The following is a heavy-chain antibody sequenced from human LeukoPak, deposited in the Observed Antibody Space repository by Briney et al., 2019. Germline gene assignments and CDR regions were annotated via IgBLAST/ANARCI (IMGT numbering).Heavy chain of an antibody. Sequence: SETLSLTCTVSGGSISSYYWSWIRQPPGKGLEWIGYIYDSGSTNYNPSLKSRVTISVDTSKNQFSLKLSSVTAADTAVYYSARGAPAADPFDPWGQGTLVTVSS. J-gene: IGHJ5*02. CDR3: ARGAPAADPFDP. CDR1: GGSISSYY. CDR2: IYDSGST. D-gene: IGHD6-13*01. V-gene: IGHV4-59*08.